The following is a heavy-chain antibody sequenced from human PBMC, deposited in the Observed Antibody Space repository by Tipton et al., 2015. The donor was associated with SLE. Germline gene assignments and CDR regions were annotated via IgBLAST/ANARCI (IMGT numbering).Heavy chain of an antibody. CDR1: GGSISSYY. J-gene: IGHJ5*02. Sequence: TLSLTCTVSGGSISSYYWSWIRQPPGKGLEWIGGIYYSGGTNYNPSLKSRVTMSVDTSKNQFSLKLSSVTAADTAVYYCARDIGIAAQRGWFDPWGQGTLVTVSS. CDR3: ARDIGIAAQRGWFDP. CDR2: IYYSGGT. V-gene: IGHV4-59*12. D-gene: IGHD6-13*01.